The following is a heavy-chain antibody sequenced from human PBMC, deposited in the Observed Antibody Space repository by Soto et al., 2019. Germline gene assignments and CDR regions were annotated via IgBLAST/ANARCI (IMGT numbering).Heavy chain of an antibody. V-gene: IGHV1-46*01. J-gene: IGHJ5*02. D-gene: IGHD2-15*01. CDR2: INPSGGST. CDR1: GYTFTSYY. Sequence: QVQLVQSGAEVKKPGASVKVSCKASGYTFTSYYMHWVRQAPGQGLEWMGIINPSGGSTSYAQKFQGRVSMTRDTSTSTVYMELSSLRSEDTAVYYCARALAAYNWFDPWGQGTLVTVSS. CDR3: ARALAAYNWFDP.